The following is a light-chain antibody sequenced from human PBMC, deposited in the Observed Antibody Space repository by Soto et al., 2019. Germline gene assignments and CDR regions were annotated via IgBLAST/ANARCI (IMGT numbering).Light chain of an antibody. CDR3: QQYGSSSYT. Sequence: EIVLTQSPGTLSLSPGERATLSCRASQSVSSTYLAWYQQKLGQAPRLLIYGASSRATGIPDRFSGSGSGTDFTLTISRLEPEDVAVYYCQQYGSSSYTFGQGTNLEIK. CDR1: QSVSSTY. V-gene: IGKV3-20*01. J-gene: IGKJ2*01. CDR2: GAS.